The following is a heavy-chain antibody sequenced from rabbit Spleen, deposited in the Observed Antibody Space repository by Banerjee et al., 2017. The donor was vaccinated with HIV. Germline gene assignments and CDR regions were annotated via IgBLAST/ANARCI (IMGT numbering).Heavy chain of an antibody. V-gene: IGHV1S45*01. Sequence: QEQLVESGGGLVQPGASLRLTCTASGFSFSSSYYMCWVRQAPGKGLEWIGCNRPERSSTWYASWAKGRVTLSKTSSTTVTLQMTSLTPADTATYFCARGDSGISYGSNLWGPGTLVTVS. CDR1: GFSFSSSYY. D-gene: IGHD8-1*01. CDR2: NRPERSST. J-gene: IGHJ4*01. CDR3: ARGDSGISYGSNL.